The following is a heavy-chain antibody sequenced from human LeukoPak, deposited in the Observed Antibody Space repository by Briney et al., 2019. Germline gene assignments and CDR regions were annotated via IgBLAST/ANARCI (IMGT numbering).Heavy chain of an antibody. Sequence: GGSLRLSCAASGFTFSSYGMHWVRQAPGKGLEWVAFIRYDGSNKYYADSVKGRFTISRDNSWNTLYLQMNSLRADDTALYYCAKAVVGTGTFGYMDVWGKGTTVTISS. CDR1: GFTFSSYG. CDR3: AKAVVGTGTFGYMDV. CDR2: IRYDGSNK. J-gene: IGHJ6*03. D-gene: IGHD1-14*01. V-gene: IGHV3-30*02.